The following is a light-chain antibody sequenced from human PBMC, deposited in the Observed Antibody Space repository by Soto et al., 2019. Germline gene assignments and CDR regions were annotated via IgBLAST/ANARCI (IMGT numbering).Light chain of an antibody. CDR2: AAS. V-gene: IGKV3-20*01. J-gene: IGKJ5*01. Sequence: EIVMTQSPATLSVSPGERATLSCRASQSVSSKLAWYQQKPGQPPRLLIYAASSRATGIPDRFSGSGSGTDFTLTISRLEPEDFAVYYCQQCGSSSTFGQGTRLEIK. CDR3: QQCGSSST. CDR1: QSVSSK.